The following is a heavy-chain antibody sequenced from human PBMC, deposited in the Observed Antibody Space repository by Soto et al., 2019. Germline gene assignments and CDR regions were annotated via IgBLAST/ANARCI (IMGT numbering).Heavy chain of an antibody. CDR2: INSDGTIT. Sequence: EVQLVESGGGLVQPGGSLRLSCADSGFTFNNYWMHWVRQAPGKGLVWVSRINSDGTITNYADSVKGRFTISRDNAKSTLYLQMNSLRAEDTAVYYCARGTGGHFEGVRWGQGTLVTVSS. CDR3: ARGTGGHFEGVR. D-gene: IGHD3-10*01. V-gene: IGHV3-74*01. J-gene: IGHJ4*02. CDR1: GFTFNNYW.